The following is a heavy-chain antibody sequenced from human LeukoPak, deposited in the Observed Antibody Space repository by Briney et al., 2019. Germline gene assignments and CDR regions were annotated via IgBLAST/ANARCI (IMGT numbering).Heavy chain of an antibody. J-gene: IGHJ2*01. D-gene: IGHD1-26*01. Sequence: SETLSLTCTVSGGSISSDYLSWMRQPPGKGLEWIGYIYYTGSTNYNPSLKSRVTISVDTSKNQISLELSSVTAVDTALYYCARHRAVSGYYYTGSFDLWGRGTLVTVSS. CDR3: ARHRAVSGYYYTGSFDL. CDR1: GGSISSDY. V-gene: IGHV4-59*08. CDR2: IYYTGST.